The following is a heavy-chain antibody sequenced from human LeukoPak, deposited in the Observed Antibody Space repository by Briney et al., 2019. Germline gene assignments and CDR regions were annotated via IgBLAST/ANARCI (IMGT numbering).Heavy chain of an antibody. CDR3: AKVRFLEWSDAFDI. J-gene: IGHJ3*02. CDR1: GYTFTGYY. D-gene: IGHD3-3*01. Sequence: DSVEVSCKASGYTFTGYYMHWVRQAPGQGLEWMGWINPNSGGTNYAQKFQGRVTMTRDTSISTAYMELSRLRSDDTAVYYCAKVRFLEWSDAFDIWGQGTMVTVSS. V-gene: IGHV1-2*02. CDR2: INPNSGGT.